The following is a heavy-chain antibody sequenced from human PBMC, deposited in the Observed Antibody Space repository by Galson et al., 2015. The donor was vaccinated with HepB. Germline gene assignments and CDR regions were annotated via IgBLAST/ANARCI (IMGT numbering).Heavy chain of an antibody. CDR2: IRYDGFTK. D-gene: IGHD6-25*01. J-gene: IGHJ4*02. CDR3: ARNTPASGYHGLHY. Sequence: SLRLSCAASGFTFSSYGMHWVRQAPGKGLEWVAFIRYDGFTKYYGDSVTGRFTISRDNSKNTLYLQMNSLRPEDTALYHCARNTPASGYHGLHYGGQGTLVTVSS. CDR1: GFTFSSYG. V-gene: IGHV3-30*02.